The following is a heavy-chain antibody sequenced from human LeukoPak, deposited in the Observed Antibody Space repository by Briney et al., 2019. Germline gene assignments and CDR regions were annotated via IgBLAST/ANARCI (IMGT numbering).Heavy chain of an antibody. V-gene: IGHV3-30*18. J-gene: IGHJ4*02. D-gene: IGHD3-22*01. Sequence: GGSLRLSCAASGFTFSSYAMSWVRQAPGKGLEWVAVISYDGSNKYYADSVKGRFTISRDNSKNTLYLQMNSLRAEDTAVYYCAKGAYYDSSGSDYWGQGTLVTVSS. CDR2: ISYDGSNK. CDR1: GFTFSSYA. CDR3: AKGAYYDSSGSDY.